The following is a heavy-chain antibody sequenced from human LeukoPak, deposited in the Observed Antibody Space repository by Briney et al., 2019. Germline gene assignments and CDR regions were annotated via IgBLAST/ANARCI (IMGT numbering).Heavy chain of an antibody. D-gene: IGHD3-10*01. CDR3: ARGTYYYGSGSYFY. CDR1: GGSISSSSYY. Sequence: SETLSLTCTVSGGSISSSSYYWGWIRQPPGKGLEWIGSIYYSGSTYYNPSLKSRVTISVDTSKNQFSLKLSSVTAADTAVYYCARGTYYYGSGSYFYWGQGTLVTVSS. V-gene: IGHV4-39*01. J-gene: IGHJ4*02. CDR2: IYYSGST.